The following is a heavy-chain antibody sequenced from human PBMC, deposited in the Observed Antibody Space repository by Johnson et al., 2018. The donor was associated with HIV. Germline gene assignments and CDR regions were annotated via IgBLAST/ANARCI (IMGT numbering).Heavy chain of an antibody. D-gene: IGHD3-16*01. CDR2: INWNGGST. CDR3: AREGEPDGFDI. Sequence: VQLVESGGGLVQPGGSLRLSCGASGFTVSNNYMNWVRQAPGKGLEWVSGINWNGGSTGYADSVRGRFTISRDNAKNSLYLQMNSLRAEDTAVYYCAREGEPDGFDIWGQGTMVTVSS. V-gene: IGHV3-20*04. J-gene: IGHJ3*02. CDR1: GFTVSNNY.